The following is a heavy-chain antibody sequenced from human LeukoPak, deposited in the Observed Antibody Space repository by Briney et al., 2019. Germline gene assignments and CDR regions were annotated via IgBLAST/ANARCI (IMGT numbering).Heavy chain of an antibody. D-gene: IGHD6-13*01. V-gene: IGHV4-4*07. J-gene: IGHJ3*02. CDR1: GGPISSYY. CDR3: ARERYSSSRYVGDAFDI. CDR2: IYTSGST. Sequence: SETLSLTCTVSGGPISSYYWSWIRQPAGKGLEWIGRIYTSGSTNYNPSLKSRVTMSVDTSKNQFSLKLSSVTAADTAVYYCARERYSSSRYVGDAFDIWGQGTMVTVSS.